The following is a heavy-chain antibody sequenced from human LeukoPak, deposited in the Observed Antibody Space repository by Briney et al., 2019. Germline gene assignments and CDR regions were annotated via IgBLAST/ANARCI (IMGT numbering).Heavy chain of an antibody. CDR1: GFTFSSYW. Sequence: PGGSLRLSCAASGFTFSSYWMSWVRQAPGKGLEGVANIKQDGSEKYYVDSVKGRFTVSRDNAKNSLYLQMNSLRAEDTAVYYCAREASGWGAVAGTRAFDIWGQGTMVTVSS. D-gene: IGHD6-19*01. J-gene: IGHJ3*02. CDR3: AREASGWGAVAGTRAFDI. V-gene: IGHV3-7*01. CDR2: IKQDGSEK.